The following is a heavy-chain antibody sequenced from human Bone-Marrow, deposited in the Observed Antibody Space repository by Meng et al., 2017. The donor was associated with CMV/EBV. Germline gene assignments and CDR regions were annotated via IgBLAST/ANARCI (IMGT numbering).Heavy chain of an antibody. CDR1: GFTFSDYW. V-gene: IGHV3-21*01. CDR3: ARESTLSSTSCLDY. J-gene: IGHJ4*02. D-gene: IGHD2-2*01. CDR2: ISSSSSYI. Sequence: GESLKISCAASGFTFSDYWMNWVRQAPGKGLEWVSSISSSSSYIYYADSVKGRFTISRDNAKNSLYLQMNSLRAEDTAVYYCARESTLSSTSCLDYWGQGTLVTVSS.